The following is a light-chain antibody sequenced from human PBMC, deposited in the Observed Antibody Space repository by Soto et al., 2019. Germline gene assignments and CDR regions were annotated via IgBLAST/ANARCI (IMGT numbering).Light chain of an antibody. CDR3: CSYAGSSTV. CDR1: SSDVGSYNL. Sequence: QSALTQPASVSGSPGQSITISCTGTSSDVGSYNLVSWYQQHPGKAPKLMICEVSKRPSGVSNRISGSKSGNTASLTISGLQAEDEADYYCCSYAGSSTVFGTGTKVTVL. J-gene: IGLJ1*01. V-gene: IGLV2-23*02. CDR2: EVS.